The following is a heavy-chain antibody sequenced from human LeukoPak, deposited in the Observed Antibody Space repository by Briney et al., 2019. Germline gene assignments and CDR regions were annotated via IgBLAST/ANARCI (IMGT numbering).Heavy chain of an antibody. CDR3: ARGRGSGWYRYYFDY. Sequence: SETLSLTCAVYGASFSGSYWSWIRQPPGKGLEWIGEINHSVTTNYNPSLKSRVTMSVDTSKNQFSLKLSSVTAADTAVYYCARGRGSGWYRYYFDYWGQGTLVTVSS. CDR2: INHSVTT. V-gene: IGHV4-34*01. D-gene: IGHD6-19*01. CDR1: GASFSGSY. J-gene: IGHJ4*02.